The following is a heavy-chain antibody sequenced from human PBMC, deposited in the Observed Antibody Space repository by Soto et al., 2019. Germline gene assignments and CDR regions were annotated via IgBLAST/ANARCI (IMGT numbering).Heavy chain of an antibody. CDR2: LSDSGGFR. V-gene: IGHV3-21*01. CDR1: GFNFGGSS. CDR3: ATSTSGDYFH. D-gene: IGHD2-2*01. Sequence: EVLLVESGGGLVKPGGSLRLSCEASGFNFGGSSMNWVRQSPRKGLEWVSSLSDSGGFRKYAESVKGRFTISRDNAKNSLFMQMDSLRADYTAVYDCATSTSGDYFHWGQGTLVTVSS. J-gene: IGHJ4*02.